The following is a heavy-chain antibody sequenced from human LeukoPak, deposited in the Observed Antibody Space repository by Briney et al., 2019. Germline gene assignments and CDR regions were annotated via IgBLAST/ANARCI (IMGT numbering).Heavy chain of an antibody. CDR1: GFTFSSYS. Sequence: GGSLRLSCAASGFTFSSYSMNWVRQAPGKGLEWVSSISSSSSYIYYADSAKGRFTISRDNAKNSLYLQMNSLRAEDTAVYYCARGCGYSGYDCGYWGQGTLVTVSS. J-gene: IGHJ4*02. D-gene: IGHD5-12*01. CDR2: ISSSSSYI. V-gene: IGHV3-21*01. CDR3: ARGCGYSGYDCGY.